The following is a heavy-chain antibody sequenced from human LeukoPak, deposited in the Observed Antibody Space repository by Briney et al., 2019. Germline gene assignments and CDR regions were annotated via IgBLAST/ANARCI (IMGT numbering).Heavy chain of an antibody. CDR3: ARVDYYGSGSYEAY. J-gene: IGHJ4*02. V-gene: IGHV3-21*01. D-gene: IGHD3-10*01. CDR1: GFTFSSYS. CDR2: ISSSSSYI. Sequence: PGGSLRLSCAASGFTFSSYSMSWVRRAPGKGLEWVSSISSSSSYIYYADSVKGRFTISRDNAKNSLYLQMNSLRAEDTAVYYCARVDYYGSGSYEAYWGQGTLVTVSS.